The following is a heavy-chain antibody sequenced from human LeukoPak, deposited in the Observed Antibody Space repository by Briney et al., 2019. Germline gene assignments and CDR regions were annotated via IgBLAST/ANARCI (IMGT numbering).Heavy chain of an antibody. CDR1: GFTFSRYW. Sequence: GGSLRLSCAASGFTFSRYWMSWVRQAPGKGLEWVANIKQDGSEKYYVDSVKGRFTISRGNAKNSLYPQMNSLRAEDTAVYYCARVTQLAFDYWGQGTLVTVSS. CDR2: IKQDGSEK. D-gene: IGHD2-2*01. J-gene: IGHJ4*02. V-gene: IGHV3-7*01. CDR3: ARVTQLAFDY.